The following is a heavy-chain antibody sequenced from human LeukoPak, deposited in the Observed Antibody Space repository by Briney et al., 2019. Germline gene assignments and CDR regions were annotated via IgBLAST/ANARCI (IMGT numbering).Heavy chain of an antibody. Sequence: ASVTVSYKASGGTFISYTISWVRQPPGQGLEWMGRIIPILGIANYAQKFQGRVTITADKSTSTAYMELSSLRSEDTAVYYCARALPGRITMIVVGGWAFDIWGQGTMVTVSS. CDR3: ARALPGRITMIVVGGWAFDI. V-gene: IGHV1-69*02. D-gene: IGHD3-22*01. CDR1: GGTFISYT. J-gene: IGHJ3*02. CDR2: IIPILGIA.